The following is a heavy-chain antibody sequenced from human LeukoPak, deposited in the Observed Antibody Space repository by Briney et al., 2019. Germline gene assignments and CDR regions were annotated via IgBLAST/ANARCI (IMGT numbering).Heavy chain of an antibody. V-gene: IGHV4-59*01. CDR1: GFTFSDYY. J-gene: IGHJ6*03. CDR3: ARVGDYGSGSKYSYYYYYYMDV. D-gene: IGHD3-10*01. Sequence: GSLRLSCAASGFTFSDYYVRWIRQPPGKGLEWIGYIYYSGSTNYNPSLKSRVTISVDTSKNQFSLQLSSVTAADTAVYYCARVGDYGSGSKYSYYYYYYMDVWGKGTTVTVSS. CDR2: IYYSGST.